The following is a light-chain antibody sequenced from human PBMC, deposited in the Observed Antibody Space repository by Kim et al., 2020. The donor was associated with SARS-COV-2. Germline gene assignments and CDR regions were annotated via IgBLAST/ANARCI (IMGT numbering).Light chain of an antibody. J-gene: IGKJ2*01. CDR3: QQYVDSPPGYT. V-gene: IGKV3-20*01. CDR2: ATS. Sequence: TVLAQSPGTLSLSPGERATLSCRASQSVGSSFLAWYQQKPGQAPRLLIYATSSRAAGIPDRFSGIGSGPDFTLTISRLEPEDFAVYYCQQYVDSPPGYTFGQGTKLEI. CDR1: QSVGSSF.